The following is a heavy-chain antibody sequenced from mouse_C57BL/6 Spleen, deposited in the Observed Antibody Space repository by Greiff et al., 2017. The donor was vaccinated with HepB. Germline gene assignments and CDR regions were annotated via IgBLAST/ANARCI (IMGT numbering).Heavy chain of an antibody. Sequence: QVQLQQPGAELVKPGASVKMSCKASGYTFTSYWFTWVKRRRGQGRVCIGDIYLGSGSTNYNEKFKSKATLTVDTSSSTAYMQLSSVASEDPAVYECARWGSSDAGDYGGQGTSVTVSS. J-gene: IGHJ4*01. CDR2: IYLGSGST. D-gene: IGHD1-1*01. CDR1: GYTFTSYW. V-gene: IGHV1-55*01. CDR3: ARWGSSDAGDY.